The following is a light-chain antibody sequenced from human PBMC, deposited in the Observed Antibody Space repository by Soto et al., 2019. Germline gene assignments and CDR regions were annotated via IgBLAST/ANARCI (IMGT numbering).Light chain of an antibody. CDR2: EAS. CDR1: QRIRYW. CDR3: QQYTSYPWT. V-gene: IGKV1-5*03. J-gene: IGKJ1*01. Sequence: DIQMTQSPSTLSGSVGDRATITCRASQRIRYWLAWFQQKAGKAPKLLIYEASRLESGVPSRISGSGSGTEFTLTISSLQPDDFATYNCQQYTSYPWTFGQGTKVDNK.